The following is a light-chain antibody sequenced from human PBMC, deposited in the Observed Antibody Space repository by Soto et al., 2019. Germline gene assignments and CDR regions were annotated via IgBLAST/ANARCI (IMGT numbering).Light chain of an antibody. J-gene: IGKJ1*01. CDR3: QQYGSSPWT. Sequence: EIVLTQSPGTLSLSPGERATLSCRASQSVSSIYLAWFQQKPGQAPRLLIYGASNRATGIPDRFSGSGSGTDFTLTISRLEPEDFALYYCQQYGSSPWTFGQGTKVEIK. V-gene: IGKV3-20*01. CDR1: QSVSSIY. CDR2: GAS.